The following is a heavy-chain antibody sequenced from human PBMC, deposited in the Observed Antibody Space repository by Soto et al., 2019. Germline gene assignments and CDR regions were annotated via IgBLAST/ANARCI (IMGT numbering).Heavy chain of an antibody. V-gene: IGHV3-23*01. Sequence: HPGGSLRLSCAASGFTFSSYAMSWVRQAPGKGLEWVSAISGSGGSTYYADSVKGRFTISRDNSKNTLYLQMNSLRAEDTAVYYCAKGRSGTSPRLPRNAFDIWGQGTMVTVSS. D-gene: IGHD5-18*01. J-gene: IGHJ3*02. CDR1: GFTFSSYA. CDR3: AKGRSGTSPRLPRNAFDI. CDR2: ISGSGGST.